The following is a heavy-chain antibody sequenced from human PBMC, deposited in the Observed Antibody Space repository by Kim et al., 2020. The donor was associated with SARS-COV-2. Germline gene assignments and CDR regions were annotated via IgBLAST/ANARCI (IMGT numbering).Heavy chain of an antibody. D-gene: IGHD6-13*01. CDR3: ARGGRIAAAARYFDY. V-gene: IGHV4-34*01. J-gene: IGHJ4*02. Sequence: PSLMSRVTISLDTSTNPFSLNLSSVTAADTAVYYCARGGRIAAAARYFDYWGQGTLVTVSS.